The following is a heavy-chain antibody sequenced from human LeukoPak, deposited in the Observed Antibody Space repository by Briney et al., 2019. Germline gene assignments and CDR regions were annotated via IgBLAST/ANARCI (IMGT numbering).Heavy chain of an antibody. J-gene: IGHJ5*02. CDR3: ASARRWEP. D-gene: IGHD1-26*01. V-gene: IGHV1-69*13. CDR2: IFPNFGPA. Sequence: ASVKGSSKGSVGTFSSYAISWVRQTPGQGLKWMAGIFPNFGPASYAKKCQGRVSITEDESTSTAHMELSSLSSEETAVYSSASARRWEPCGQGHLVPVSS. CDR1: VGTFSSYA.